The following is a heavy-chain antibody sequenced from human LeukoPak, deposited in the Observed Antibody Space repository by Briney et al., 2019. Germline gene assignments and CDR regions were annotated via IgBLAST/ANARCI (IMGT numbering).Heavy chain of an antibody. CDR2: IYYSGST. CDR3: ARVWYTMVRGQGWFDP. D-gene: IGHD3-10*01. J-gene: IGHJ5*02. Sequence: TSETLSLTCTVSGGSISSSSYYWGWIRQPPGKGLEWIGSIYYSGSTYYNPSLKSRVTISVDTSKNQFSLKLSSVTAADTAVYYCARVWYTMVRGQGWFDPWGQGTLVTVSS. CDR1: GGSISSSSYY. V-gene: IGHV4-39*07.